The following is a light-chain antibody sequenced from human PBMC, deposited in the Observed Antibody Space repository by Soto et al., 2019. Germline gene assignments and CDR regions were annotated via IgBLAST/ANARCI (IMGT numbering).Light chain of an antibody. CDR3: QQYNNWPPLT. CDR2: DAS. CDR1: QSVSSN. Sequence: EIVMTQSPATLSVSPGERATISCRASQSVSSNLAWYQQKPGQAPRLLIYDASTIATGIPARFSGSGSGTEFTLTISSLQSEDVAVYYCQQYNNWPPLTFGGGNKVEIK. V-gene: IGKV3-15*01. J-gene: IGKJ4*01.